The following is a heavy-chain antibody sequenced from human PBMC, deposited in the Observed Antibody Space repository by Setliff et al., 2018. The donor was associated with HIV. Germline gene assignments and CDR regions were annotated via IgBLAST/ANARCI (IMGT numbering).Heavy chain of an antibody. CDR3: ARSPGMFDY. V-gene: IGHV3-23*01. CDR2: ISGGGGKT. Sequence: PGGSLRLSCAASGFTFSNFAMSWVRQAPGKGLEWVSAISGGGGKTDYADSVKGRFTISRDNSKNTVYLQMTSLRAEDTAVYYCARSPGMFDYWGQGTPVTVSS. J-gene: IGHJ4*02. CDR1: GFTFSNFA. D-gene: IGHD1-1*01.